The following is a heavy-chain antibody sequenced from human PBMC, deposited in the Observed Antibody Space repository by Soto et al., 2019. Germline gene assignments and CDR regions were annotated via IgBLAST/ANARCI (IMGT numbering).Heavy chain of an antibody. J-gene: IGHJ3*02. CDR3: ARGGSSDWQVALDI. CDR1: AGSFSHYY. D-gene: IGHD6-19*01. CDR2: IKHGGSS. V-gene: IGHV4-34*01. Sequence: QVQQQPWGAGLLKPSETLSLTCTVYAGSFSHYYWNWIRQSPGKGLEWIGKIKHGGSSSYNPPLRSRVSISVDMSKNQVSLTLSSVTAADTAVYYCARGGSSDWQVALDIWGQGTMVPVSS.